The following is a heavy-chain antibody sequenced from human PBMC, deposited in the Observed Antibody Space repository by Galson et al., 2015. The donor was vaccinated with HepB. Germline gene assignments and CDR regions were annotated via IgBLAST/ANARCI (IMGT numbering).Heavy chain of an antibody. V-gene: IGHV1-69*13. CDR2: IIPIFGTA. CDR3: ARDSRSYTSGTYYDSVYYYGMDP. CDR1: GGTFSTYA. D-gene: IGHD3-10*01. J-gene: IGHJ6*02. Sequence: SVKVSCKASGGTFSTYAISWVRQAPGQGLEWMGAIIPIFGTANYAQKFQGRVKITADESTTTAYMELSSLRSADTAVYYCARDSRSYTSGTYYDSVYYYGMDPWGQGTTVTVSS.